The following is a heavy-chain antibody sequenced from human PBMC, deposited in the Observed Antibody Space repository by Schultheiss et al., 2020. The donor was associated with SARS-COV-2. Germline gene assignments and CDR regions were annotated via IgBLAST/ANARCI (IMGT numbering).Heavy chain of an antibody. CDR1: GFAFSNYW. V-gene: IGHV3-74*03. D-gene: IGHD5-18*01. J-gene: IGHJ4*02. Sequence: GGSLRLSCAASGFAFSNYWMHWVRQAPGEGLVWVSRINTDGSTTKYADSVKGRFTISRDNSKNTLYLQLNSLRAEDTAVYYCAGGYDFGDYWGQGTLVTVSS. CDR3: AGGYDFGDY. CDR2: INTDGSTT.